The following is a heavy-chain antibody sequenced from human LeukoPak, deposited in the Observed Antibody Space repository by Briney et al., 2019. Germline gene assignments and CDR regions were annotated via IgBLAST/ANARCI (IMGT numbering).Heavy chain of an antibody. Sequence: PSETLSLTCTVSGGSISSSSYYWGWIRQPPGKGLEWIGSIYYSGSTYYNPSLKSRVTISVDTSKNQFALKLTSVTAADTAVYYCARETMVVRPFDSWGQGTLVTVSS. V-gene: IGHV4-39*06. J-gene: IGHJ4*02. D-gene: IGHD4/OR15-4a*01. CDR1: GGSISSSSYY. CDR3: ARETMVVRPFDS. CDR2: IYYSGST.